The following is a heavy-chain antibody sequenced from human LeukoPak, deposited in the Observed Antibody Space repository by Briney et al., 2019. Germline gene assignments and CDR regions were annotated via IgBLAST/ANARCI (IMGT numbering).Heavy chain of an antibody. CDR3: ARFVAVAGLFDY. J-gene: IGHJ4*02. V-gene: IGHV4-59*08. D-gene: IGHD6-19*01. CDR1: SGSFRTYY. CDR2: IYYSGST. Sequence: SETLSLTCTVSSGSFRTYYWSWIRQPPGKGLEWIGYIYYSGSTNYNPSLKSRVTISVDTSKNQFSLKLSSVTAADTAVYYCARFVAVAGLFDYWGQGTLVTVSS.